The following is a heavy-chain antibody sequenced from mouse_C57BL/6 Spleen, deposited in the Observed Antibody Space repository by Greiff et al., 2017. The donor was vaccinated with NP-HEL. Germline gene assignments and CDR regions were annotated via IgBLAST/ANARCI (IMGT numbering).Heavy chain of an antibody. V-gene: IGHV5-9-1*02. Sequence: EVMLVESGEGLVKPGGSLKLSCAASGFTFSSYAMSWVRQTPEKRLEWVAYISSGGDYIYYADTVKGRFTISRDNARNTLYLQMSSLKSEDTAMYYCTRGDYGSPFDYWGQGTTLTVSS. CDR2: ISSGGDYI. CDR3: TRGDYGSPFDY. D-gene: IGHD1-1*01. J-gene: IGHJ2*01. CDR1: GFTFSSYA.